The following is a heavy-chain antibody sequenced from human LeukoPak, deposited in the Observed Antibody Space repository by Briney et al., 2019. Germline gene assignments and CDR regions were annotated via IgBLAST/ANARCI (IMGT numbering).Heavy chain of an antibody. CDR3: ARSGGTYLPDAFDI. V-gene: IGHV1-18*01. CDR2: ISVYNGNT. Sequence: ASVKVSCKASGYTFTSSGISWVRQAPGQGLEWMGWISVYNGNTKYAQKVQGGVTMTTDTSTTTAYMELRSLRSDDTAVYYCARSGGTYLPDAFDIWGQGTMVTVSS. D-gene: IGHD1-26*01. CDR1: GYTFTSSG. J-gene: IGHJ3*02.